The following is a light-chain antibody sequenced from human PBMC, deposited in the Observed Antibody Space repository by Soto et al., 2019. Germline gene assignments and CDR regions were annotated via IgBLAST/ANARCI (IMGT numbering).Light chain of an antibody. CDR1: SSNIGNNY. V-gene: IGLV1-51*02. CDR2: ENN. J-gene: IGLJ1*01. CDR3: GTGDSSLSAYV. Sequence: QSVLTQPPSVSAAPGQKVTISCSGSSSNIGNNYVSWYQQLPGTAPKLLIYENNKRPSGIPDRFSGSKSGTSATLGITGLQTGDDADYYCGTGDSSLSAYVVGTGTNVTVL.